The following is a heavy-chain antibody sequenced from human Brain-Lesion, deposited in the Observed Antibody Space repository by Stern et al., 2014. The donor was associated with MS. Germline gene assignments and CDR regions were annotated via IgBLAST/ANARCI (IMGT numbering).Heavy chain of an antibody. CDR3: ARGRVVPGFQYYATDV. CDR2: IFNSGST. Sequence: VQLVESGPGLVKPSQTLSLSCTVSGGSISSGGYYWSWIRQPAGKGLEWIGRIFNSGSTSYNPSLKSRVPISIDPPKNQFSLRLNSMTAADTAVYYCARGRVVPGFQYYATDVWGQGTTVIVSS. CDR1: GGSISSGGYY. J-gene: IGHJ6*02. D-gene: IGHD2-2*01. V-gene: IGHV4-61*02.